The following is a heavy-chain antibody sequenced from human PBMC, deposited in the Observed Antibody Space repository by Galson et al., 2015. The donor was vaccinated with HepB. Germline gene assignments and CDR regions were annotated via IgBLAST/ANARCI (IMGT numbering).Heavy chain of an antibody. CDR2: TYYRSKWYS. J-gene: IGHJ6*02. D-gene: IGHD3-10*01. V-gene: IGHV6-1*01. CDR1: GDSVSRDTVG. Sequence: CAISGDSVSRDTVGWNWIRQSPSRGLEWLGRTYYRSKWYSDYAISVKSRIIINADSSTNQFFPQLNSVIPEDTAVYYCTRVAHLGRGMNVWGQGTTVTVSS. CDR3: TRVAHLGRGMNV.